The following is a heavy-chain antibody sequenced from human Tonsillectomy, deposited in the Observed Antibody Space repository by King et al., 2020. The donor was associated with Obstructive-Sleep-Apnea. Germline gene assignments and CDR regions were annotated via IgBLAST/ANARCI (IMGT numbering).Heavy chain of an antibody. Sequence: QLVQSGAEVKKPGASVNVSCKASGYTFTSYAITWVRQAPGQGLEWMGWISAYNCNTNYAQKFQGRVTMTTETSTSTVYMELRTLRSDDTAIYYCARDDSSGWYVWGQGTTVTVSS. CDR2: ISAYNCNT. V-gene: IGHV1-18*04. CDR3: ARDDSSGWYV. D-gene: IGHD6-19*01. J-gene: IGHJ6*02. CDR1: GYTFTSYA.